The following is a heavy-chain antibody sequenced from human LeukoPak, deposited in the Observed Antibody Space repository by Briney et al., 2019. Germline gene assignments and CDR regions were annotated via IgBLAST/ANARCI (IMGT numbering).Heavy chain of an antibody. V-gene: IGHV3-23*01. Sequence: PGGSLRLSCAASGFSFISYAMSWVRQAPGKGLEWVSGISNSGGRIYLADSVKGRFTISRDNSKNTLYLQMNSLRAEDTAVYYCAKDLTGSGSYYGAFDIWGQGTMVTVSS. D-gene: IGHD3-10*01. CDR1: GFSFISYA. CDR2: ISNSGGRI. CDR3: AKDLTGSGSYYGAFDI. J-gene: IGHJ3*02.